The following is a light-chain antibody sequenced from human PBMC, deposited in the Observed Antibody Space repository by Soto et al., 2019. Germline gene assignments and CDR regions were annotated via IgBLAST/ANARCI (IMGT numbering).Light chain of an antibody. V-gene: IGKV3-20*01. J-gene: IGKJ4*01. CDR2: GAS. CDR3: QQYGSSPGT. CDR1: QSVSSSY. Sequence: EIVLTQSPGTLSLSPGERATLSCRASQSVSSSYLAWYQQKPGQAPRLLIYGASSRAIGIPDRFSGSGSGTDFTLTISRLEPEDFAVYYCQQYGSSPGTFGGGTKVDIK.